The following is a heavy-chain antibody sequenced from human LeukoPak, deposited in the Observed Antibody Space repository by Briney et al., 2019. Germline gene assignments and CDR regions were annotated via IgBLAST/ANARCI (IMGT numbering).Heavy chain of an antibody. V-gene: IGHV3-23*01. CDR2: ITGNGVST. CDR3: AKGTVASCSGGSCYPFDC. J-gene: IGHJ4*02. D-gene: IGHD2-15*01. Sequence: GGSLRLSCAASGFTFSSYAMSWVRQATGKGLEWVSAITGNGVSTFHTNSVKGRFTISRDNSKNTLYLQMNSLRAEDTALYYCAKGTVASCSGGSCYPFDCWGQGTLVTVSS. CDR1: GFTFSSYA.